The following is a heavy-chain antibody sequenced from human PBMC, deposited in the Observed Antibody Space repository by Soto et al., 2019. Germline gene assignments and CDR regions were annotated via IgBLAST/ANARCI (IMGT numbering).Heavy chain of an antibody. Sequence: QVQLVQSGAEVKKPGSSVKVSCKASGGTSGSYAISWVRQAPGQGLEWMGGIIPIFGTANYAQKFQGRVTITADESTSTAYMELSSLRSEDTAVYYCARDTNICSGGSCSDAFDIWGQGTMVTVSS. D-gene: IGHD2-15*01. J-gene: IGHJ3*02. V-gene: IGHV1-69*01. CDR2: IIPIFGTA. CDR1: GGTSGSYA. CDR3: ARDTNICSGGSCSDAFDI.